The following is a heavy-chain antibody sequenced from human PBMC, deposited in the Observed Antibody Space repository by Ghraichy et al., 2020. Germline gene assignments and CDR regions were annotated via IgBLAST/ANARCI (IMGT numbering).Heavy chain of an antibody. CDR3: ARVRPHLTGYRHVDY. V-gene: IGHV3-7*01. CDR2: IKQDGSEK. D-gene: IGHD3-9*01. CDR1: GFTFSSYW. J-gene: IGHJ4*02. Sequence: GGSLRLSCAASGFTFSSYWMSWVRQAPGKGLEWVANIKQDGSEKYYVDSVKGRFTISRDNAKNSLYLQMNSLRAEDTAVYYCARVRPHLTGYRHVDYWGQGTLVTVSS.